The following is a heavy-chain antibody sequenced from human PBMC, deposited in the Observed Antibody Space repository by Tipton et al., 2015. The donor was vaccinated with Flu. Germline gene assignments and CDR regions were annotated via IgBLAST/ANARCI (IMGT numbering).Heavy chain of an antibody. J-gene: IGHJ3*02. CDR1: VGPISSYY. V-gene: IGHV4-39*07. Sequence: TLSLTCTVPVGPISSYYWGWVRQPPGEGLEWIGSIYYSGSTYYNPSLESRVTISLDTSKKQFSLKLSSVTAADTAVYYCARAVWHYAFDMWGQGTMVIVSS. D-gene: IGHD3-3*02. CDR3: ARAVWHYAFDM. CDR2: IYYSGST.